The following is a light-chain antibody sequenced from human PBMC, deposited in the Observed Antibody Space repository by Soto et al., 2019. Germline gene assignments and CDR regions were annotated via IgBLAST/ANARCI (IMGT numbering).Light chain of an antibody. CDR2: GDT. CDR3: QSYESSPSGYV. V-gene: IGLV1-40*01. Sequence: QSVLAQPPSVSGAPGQRVTISCTGSSSNIGAGCDVHWYQQLPGTAPKLLIYGDTNRPSGVPDRFSGSKSATSASLAITGLQAEDEADYYCQSYESSPSGYVFGTGTKVTVL. J-gene: IGLJ1*01. CDR1: SSNIGAGCD.